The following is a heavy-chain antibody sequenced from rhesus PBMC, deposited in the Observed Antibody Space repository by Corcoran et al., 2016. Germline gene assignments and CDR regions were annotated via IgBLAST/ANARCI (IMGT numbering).Heavy chain of an antibody. CDR2: IYGTSGST. D-gene: IGHD2-21*01. V-gene: IGHV4S7*01. CDR1: GGSISDDYY. J-gene: IGHJ3*01. Sequence: QVQLQESGPGLVKPSETLSLTCAVSGGSISDDYYWSWIRPPPGKGLEWIGYIYGTSGSTNYNPSLKNRVTSSKDASKNQFSRKLSSVTAADTAVYYCARDSGCTGSGCHDAFDFWGQGLRVTVSS. CDR3: ARDSGCTGSGCHDAFDF.